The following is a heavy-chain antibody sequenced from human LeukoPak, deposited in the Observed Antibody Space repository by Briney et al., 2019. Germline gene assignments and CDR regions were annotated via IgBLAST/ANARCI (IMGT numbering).Heavy chain of an antibody. V-gene: IGHV3-48*01. CDR2: ISSSGSNV. CDR3: AKAGMGTGSYLHYYYMDV. CDR1: GFTFNSYS. D-gene: IGHD1-26*01. J-gene: IGHJ6*03. Sequence: QPGGSLRLSCSASGFTFNSYSMNWVRQAPGKGLEWLAYISSSGSNVHYADSVKGRFTISRDNSKNTLYLQMNRLRAEDTALYYCAKAGMGTGSYLHYYYMDVWGKGTTVTVSS.